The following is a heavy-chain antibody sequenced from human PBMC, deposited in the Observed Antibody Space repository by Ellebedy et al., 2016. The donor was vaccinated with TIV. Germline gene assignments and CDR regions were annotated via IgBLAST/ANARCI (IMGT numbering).Heavy chain of an antibody. Sequence: AASVKVSCKASGGTFSSYAISWVRQAPGQGLEWMGGIIPIFGTPNYAQKFQGRVTITADESTSTAYMELSSLRSEDTAVYYCARVGNYYGGNPSYYFDYWGQGTLVTVSS. J-gene: IGHJ4*02. V-gene: IGHV1-69*13. CDR3: ARVGNYYGGNPSYYFDY. CDR2: IIPIFGTP. D-gene: IGHD4-23*01. CDR1: GGTFSSYA.